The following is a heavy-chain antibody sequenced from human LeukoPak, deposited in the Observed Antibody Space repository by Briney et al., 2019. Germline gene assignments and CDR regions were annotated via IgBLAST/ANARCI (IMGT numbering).Heavy chain of an antibody. CDR3: AKDVDSKVATTYFDY. CDR1: GFTVSSNY. D-gene: IGHD5-12*01. CDR2: IYSGGST. Sequence: PGGSLRLSCAASGFTVSSNYMSWVRQAPGKGLEWVSVIYSGGSTYYADSVKGRFTISRDNSKNTLYLQMNSLRAEDTALYYCAKDVDSKVATTYFDYWGQGTLVTVSS. V-gene: IGHV3-53*01. J-gene: IGHJ4*02.